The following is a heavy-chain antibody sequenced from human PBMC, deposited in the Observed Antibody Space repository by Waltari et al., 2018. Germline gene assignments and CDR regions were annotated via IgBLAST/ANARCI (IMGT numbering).Heavy chain of an antibody. CDR2: ISDDGSAT. D-gene: IGHD4-17*01. Sequence: EVQLVESGGGLAKPGGYLRLSCAASGFTFSSYGMHWVRQTPWKGLVWVSRISDDGSATVYADSVKGRFTISRDNAKNTLYLQMNSLRVDDMAVYYCARVARTAVTTSGYYGMDVWGQGTTVTVSS. CDR3: ARVARTAVTTSGYYGMDV. J-gene: IGHJ6*02. V-gene: IGHV3-74*01. CDR1: GFTFSSYG.